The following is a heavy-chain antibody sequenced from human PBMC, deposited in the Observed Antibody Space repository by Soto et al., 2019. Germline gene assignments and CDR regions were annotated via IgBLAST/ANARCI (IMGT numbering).Heavy chain of an antibody. D-gene: IGHD2-15*01. J-gene: IGHJ4*02. Sequence: ASVKVSCKASGYTFTSYGISWVRQAPGQGFEWMGWISAYNGNTNYAQKLQGRVTMTTDTSTSTAYTELRSLRSGDTAVYYCAREDCSGGSCYRPYFDYWGQGTLVTVSS. CDR3: AREDCSGGSCYRPYFDY. V-gene: IGHV1-18*01. CDR2: ISAYNGNT. CDR1: GYTFTSYG.